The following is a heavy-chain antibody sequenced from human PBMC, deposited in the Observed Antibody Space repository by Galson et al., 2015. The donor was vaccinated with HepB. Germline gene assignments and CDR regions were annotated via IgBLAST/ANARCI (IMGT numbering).Heavy chain of an antibody. CDR3: ARDLFGYSSFEY. D-gene: IGHD5-18*01. CDR1: GGSISSGVYY. CDR2: IYYSGST. J-gene: IGHJ4*02. V-gene: IGHV4-31*03. Sequence: TLSLTCTVSGGSISSGVYYWSWIRQHPGKGLEWIGNIYYSGSTYYNPSLKSRVAISVDTSKNQFSLKLSSVTAADTAVYYCARDLFGYSSFEYWGQGTLVTVSS.